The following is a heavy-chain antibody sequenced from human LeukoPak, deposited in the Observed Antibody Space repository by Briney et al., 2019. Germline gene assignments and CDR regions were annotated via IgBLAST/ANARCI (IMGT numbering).Heavy chain of an antibody. J-gene: IGHJ6*04. Sequence: GASVKVSCKASGGTFSSYAISWVRQAPGQGLEWMGGIIPIFGTANYAQKFQGRVTITADKSTSTAYMELSSLRSEDTAVYYCARNRPDYYGSGSSILTFGSYYYYGMGVWGKGTTVTVSS. CDR2: IIPIFGTA. CDR3: ARNRPDYYGSGSSILTFGSYYYYGMGV. CDR1: GGTFSSYA. V-gene: IGHV1-69*06. D-gene: IGHD3-10*01.